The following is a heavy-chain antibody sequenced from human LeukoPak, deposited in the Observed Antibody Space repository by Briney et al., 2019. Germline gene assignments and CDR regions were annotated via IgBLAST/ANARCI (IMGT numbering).Heavy chain of an antibody. D-gene: IGHD2-21*01. CDR2: INPNSGAT. J-gene: IGHJ3*01. CDR1: GYTFTTYY. V-gene: IGHV1-2*02. CDR3: ARTYCGGDCYLNDAFDV. Sequence: ASVKVSCKASGYTFTTYYIHWVRQAPGQGLEWMGWINPNSGATNNAQRFQGRVTMTRDTSISTAYMELSRLRSDDTAVYYCARTYCGGDCYLNDAFDVWGQGTMVTVPS.